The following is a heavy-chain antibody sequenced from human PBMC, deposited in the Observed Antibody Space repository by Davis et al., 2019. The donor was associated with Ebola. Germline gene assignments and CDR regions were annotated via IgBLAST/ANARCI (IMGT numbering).Heavy chain of an antibody. J-gene: IGHJ4*02. CDR1: AFTFGTYG. CDR2: MSYDGRHT. Sequence: GESLKISCAAFAFTFGTYGMHWVRQAPGKGLEWVASMSYDGRHTSYIDSVKGRFTISRDNSKNTLFLQMNSLRADDTAVYYCARDVGGRAGYWGQGTLVTVSS. CDR3: ARDVGGRAGY. V-gene: IGHV3-30*03.